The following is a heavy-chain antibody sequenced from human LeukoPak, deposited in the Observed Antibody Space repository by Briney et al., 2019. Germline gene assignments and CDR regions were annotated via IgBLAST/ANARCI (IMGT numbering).Heavy chain of an antibody. CDR3: ARLRTYDVFSIYYYAMDV. CDR2: ISSSGTT. V-gene: IGHV4-59*08. CDR1: GGSISSDY. D-gene: IGHD3-9*01. Sequence: PSETLSLTCTVSGGSISSDYWSWIRQPPGRGLEWTGYISSSGTTDYNPSLKSRVTVSVDTSKNQFSLRLTPVTATDTAVYYCARLRTYDVFSIYYYAMDVWGQGTTVTVSS. J-gene: IGHJ6*02.